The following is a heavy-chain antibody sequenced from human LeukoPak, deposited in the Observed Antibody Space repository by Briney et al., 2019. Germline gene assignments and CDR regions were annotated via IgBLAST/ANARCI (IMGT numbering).Heavy chain of an antibody. CDR3: ARSKIGSHFDY. Sequence: PGGSLRLSCAASGLTVTNTYMSWVRQAPGKGLEWVSVIYIGGSTYYAESVKGRFTISRDSSENTVYLQMTSQRVEDTAVYYCARSKIGSHFDYWVQGTLVTVSS. D-gene: IGHD1-26*01. J-gene: IGHJ4*02. V-gene: IGHV3-53*01. CDR2: IYIGGST. CDR1: GLTVTNTY.